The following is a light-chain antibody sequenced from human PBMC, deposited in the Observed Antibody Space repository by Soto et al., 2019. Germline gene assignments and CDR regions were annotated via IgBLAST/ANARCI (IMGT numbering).Light chain of an antibody. V-gene: IGLV1-40*01. Sequence: QSVLTQPPSVSGAPGQRVTISCTGSSSNIGAGYDVHWYQQLPGTAPKLLIYGNSNRPSGVPDRFSGSKSGTSASLAITGLQAEDEADYYCQSYDSSLSGYVFGTGPQLTVL. CDR3: QSYDSSLSGYV. J-gene: IGLJ1*01. CDR2: GNS. CDR1: SSNIGAGYD.